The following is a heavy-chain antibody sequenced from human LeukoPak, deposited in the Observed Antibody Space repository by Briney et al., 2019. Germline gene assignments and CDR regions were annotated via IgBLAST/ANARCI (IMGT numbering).Heavy chain of an antibody. D-gene: IGHD3-10*01. Sequence: GGSLRLSCAASGFTFSSYGMHWVRQAPGKGLECVAVIWYDGSNKYYADSVKGRFTISRDNSKNTLYLQMNSLRAEDTAVYYCARDVITMAKLRHYGMDVWGQGTTVTVSS. J-gene: IGHJ6*02. CDR1: GFTFSSYG. CDR2: IWYDGSNK. V-gene: IGHV3-33*01. CDR3: ARDVITMAKLRHYGMDV.